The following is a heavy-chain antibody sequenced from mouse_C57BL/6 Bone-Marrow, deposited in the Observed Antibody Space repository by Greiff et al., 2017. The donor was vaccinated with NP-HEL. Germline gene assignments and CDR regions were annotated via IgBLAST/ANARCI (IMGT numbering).Heavy chain of an antibody. Sequence: QVQLQQSGPELVKPGASVKISCKASGYAFSSSWMNWVKQRPGKGLEWIGRIYPGDGDTNYNGKFKGKATLTADKSSSTAYMQLSSLTSEDSAVYFCATNWEFAYWGQGTLVTVSA. D-gene: IGHD4-1*01. CDR1: GYAFSSSW. CDR2: IYPGDGDT. V-gene: IGHV1-82*01. CDR3: ATNWEFAY. J-gene: IGHJ3*01.